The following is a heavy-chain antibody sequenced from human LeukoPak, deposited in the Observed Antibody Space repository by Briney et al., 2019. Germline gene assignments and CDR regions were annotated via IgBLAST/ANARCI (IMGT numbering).Heavy chain of an antibody. CDR1: GFTVTTKS. D-gene: IGHD2-2*01. V-gene: IGHV3-53*01. CDR3: ASARESCIGSSCYEYFHH. Sequence: GGSLRLSCAASGFTVTTKSMTWVRQAPGRGLEWVSVFYSPGSTYYADSVHGRFTLSRDTSLNTLFLPMNSLRVEDTAVYYCASARESCIGSSCYEYFHHWGQGTPLTVSS. J-gene: IGHJ1*01. CDR2: FYSPGST.